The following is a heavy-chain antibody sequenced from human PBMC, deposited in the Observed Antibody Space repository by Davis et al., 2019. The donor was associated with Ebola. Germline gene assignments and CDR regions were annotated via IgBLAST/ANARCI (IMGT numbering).Heavy chain of an antibody. J-gene: IGHJ4*02. Sequence: PGGSLRLSCAASGFTFSSYAMHWVRQAPGKGLEWVAVISYDGSNKYYADSVKGRFTISRDNSKNTLYLQMNSLRAEDTAVYYCAKMLGGAAAGTGGGDYWGQGTLVTVSS. CDR2: ISYDGSNK. D-gene: IGHD6-13*01. CDR3: AKMLGGAAAGTGGGDY. CDR1: GFTFSSYA. V-gene: IGHV3-30-3*02.